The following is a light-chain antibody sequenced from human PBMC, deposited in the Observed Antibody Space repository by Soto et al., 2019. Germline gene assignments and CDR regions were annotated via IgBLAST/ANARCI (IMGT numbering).Light chain of an antibody. Sequence: QLVLTQPPSASGTPGQRVTISCSGSGSSIGTNTVNWYRQLPGTAPKLLIYGNNQRPSGVPDRFSGSKSGTSASLGISGLQSEDEADYYCGAWDGSLNNVLFGGGTKLTVL. J-gene: IGLJ2*01. V-gene: IGLV1-44*01. CDR3: GAWDGSLNNVL. CDR2: GNN. CDR1: GSSIGTNT.